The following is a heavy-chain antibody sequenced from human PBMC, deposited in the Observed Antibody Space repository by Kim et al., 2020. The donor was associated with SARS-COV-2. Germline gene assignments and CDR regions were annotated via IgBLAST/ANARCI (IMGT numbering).Heavy chain of an antibody. V-gene: IGHV1-18*04. CDR3: ARDIVFQHLVLNYNGMDV. Sequence: ASVKVSCKASGYTFTSYGISWVRQAPGQGLEWMGWISGFNGNTNYAQKFQGRVTMTTDTSTSTAYMELSSLRSDDTAVYYCARDIVFQHLVLNYNGMDVWGQGTTVTVSS. D-gene: IGHD6-13*01. J-gene: IGHJ6*02. CDR2: ISGFNGNT. CDR1: GYTFTSYG.